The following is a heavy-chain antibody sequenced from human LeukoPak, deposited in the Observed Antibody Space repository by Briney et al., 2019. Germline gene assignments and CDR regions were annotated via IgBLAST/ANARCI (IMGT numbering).Heavy chain of an antibody. CDR3: AKGPYYDSSGYYYGGDD. J-gene: IGHJ4*02. CDR2: ISGSGGST. D-gene: IGHD3-22*01. Sequence: GGSLRLSCAASGFTFSSYAMSWVRQAPGKGLEWVSAISGSGGSTYYADSVKGRFTISRDNSKNTLYLQMNSLRAEDTAVYYCAKGPYYDSSGYYYGGDDWGQGTLVTASS. CDR1: GFTFSSYA. V-gene: IGHV3-23*01.